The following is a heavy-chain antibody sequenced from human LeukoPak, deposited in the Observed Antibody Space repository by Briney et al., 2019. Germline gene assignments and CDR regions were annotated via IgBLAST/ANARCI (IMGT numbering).Heavy chain of an antibody. CDR3: ARGPYSSSWYDDWFDP. CDR2: MSYDGSNK. Sequence: PGRSLRLSCAASGFTFSSYGMHWVRQAPGKGLEWVAVMSYDGSNKYYADSVKGRFTISGDNSKNTLYLQMNSLRTEDTAVYYCARGPYSSSWYDDWFDPWGQGTLVTVSS. J-gene: IGHJ5*02. D-gene: IGHD6-13*01. CDR1: GFTFSSYG. V-gene: IGHV3-30*03.